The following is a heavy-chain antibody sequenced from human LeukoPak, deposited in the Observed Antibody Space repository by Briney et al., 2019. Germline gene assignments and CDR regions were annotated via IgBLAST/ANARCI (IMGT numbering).Heavy chain of an antibody. CDR2: IYPGDSDT. V-gene: IGHV5-51*01. D-gene: IGHD5-18*01. CDR3: ARGVDTAMVTFDY. J-gene: IGHJ4*02. Sequence: GESLKISCKGSGYSFTSYWIGWVRQMPGKGLEWMGIIYPGDSDTRYSPSFQGQVTISADKSISTAYLQWSSLKASGTAMYYCARGVDTAMVTFDYWGQGTLVTVSS. CDR1: GYSFTSYW.